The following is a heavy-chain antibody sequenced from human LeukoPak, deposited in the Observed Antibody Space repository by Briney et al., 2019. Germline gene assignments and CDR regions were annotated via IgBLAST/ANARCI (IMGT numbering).Heavy chain of an antibody. D-gene: IGHD6-19*01. CDR3: ARDHPGDSSGWYPYY. J-gene: IGHJ4*02. CDR1: GFTFSSYS. CDR2: ISSDSSTI. V-gene: IGHV3-48*01. Sequence: GGSLRLSCAASGFTFSSYSMNWVRQAPGKGLEWISYISSDSSTIYYADSVKGRFTISRDNSKNTLYLQMNSLRAEDTAVNYCARDHPGDSSGWYPYYWGQGTLVTVSS.